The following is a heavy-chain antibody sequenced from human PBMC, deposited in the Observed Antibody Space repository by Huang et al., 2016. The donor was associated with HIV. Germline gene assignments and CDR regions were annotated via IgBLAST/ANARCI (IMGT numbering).Heavy chain of an antibody. CDR2: ISPIFGTA. D-gene: IGHD3-22*01. CDR1: GGTFSSYA. V-gene: IGHV1-69*13. CDR3: ARARGYYDSSVSYYFDY. Sequence: QVQLVQSGAEVQKPGSSVKVSCKASGGTFSSYAISWVRQAPGQGLEWMGGISPIFGTANYAQKFQGRVTITADESTSTAYMELSSLRSEDTAVYYCARARGYYDSSVSYYFDYWGQGTLVTVSS. J-gene: IGHJ4*02.